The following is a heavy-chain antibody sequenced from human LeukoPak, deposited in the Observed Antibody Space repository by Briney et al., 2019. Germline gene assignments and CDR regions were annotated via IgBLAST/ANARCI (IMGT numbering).Heavy chain of an antibody. CDR3: AREVLGVCSGGSCYEFDAFHI. Sequence: GGSLRLSCAASGFTVSDNYMNWVRQAPGKGLEWVSVLYASGTIYHADSVKGRFTISRDNSKNTLYLQMNSLTAEYTAVYYCAREVLGVCSGGSCYEFDAFHIWGQGTMVTVSS. CDR2: LYASGTI. V-gene: IGHV3-53*01. D-gene: IGHD2-15*01. CDR1: GFTVSDNY. J-gene: IGHJ3*02.